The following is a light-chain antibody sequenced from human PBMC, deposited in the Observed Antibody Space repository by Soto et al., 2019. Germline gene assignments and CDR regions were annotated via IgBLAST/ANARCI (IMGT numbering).Light chain of an antibody. CDR1: SSDIGTYKY. CDR3: CSFAGNYRI. Sequence: QSALTQPRSVSGSPGQSVTISCSGTSSDIGTYKYVSWYQQHPGKAPKLLIYSVTKRPSGVPDRLSGSRSGNTASLTISGLQAEDEADYYCCSFAGNYRIFGTGTKGTVL. J-gene: IGLJ1*01. V-gene: IGLV2-11*01. CDR2: SVT.